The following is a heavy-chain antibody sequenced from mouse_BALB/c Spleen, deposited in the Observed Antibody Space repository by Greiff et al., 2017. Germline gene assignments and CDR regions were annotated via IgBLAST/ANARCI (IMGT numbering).Heavy chain of an antibody. Sequence: EVQVVESGGGLVQPGGSRKLSCAASGFTFSSFGMHWVRQAPEKGLEWVAYISSGSSTIYYADTVKGRFTISRDNPKNTLFLQMTSLRSEDTAMYYCARGIHYYGAMDYWGQGTSVTVSS. D-gene: IGHD1-2*01. CDR1: GFTFSSFG. V-gene: IGHV5-17*02. CDR2: ISSGSSTI. CDR3: ARGIHYYGAMDY. J-gene: IGHJ4*01.